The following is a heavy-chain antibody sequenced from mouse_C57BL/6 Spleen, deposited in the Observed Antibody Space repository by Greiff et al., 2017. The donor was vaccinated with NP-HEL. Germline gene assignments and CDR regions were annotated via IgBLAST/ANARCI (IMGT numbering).Heavy chain of an antibody. D-gene: IGHD2-2*01. V-gene: IGHV1-64*01. J-gene: IGHJ1*03. CDR3: ARVGYDWYFDV. CDR1: GYTFTSYW. CDR2: IHPNSGST. Sequence: QVQLQQPGAELVKPGASVKLSCKASGYTFTSYWMHWVKQRPGQGLEWIGMIHPNSGSTNYNEKFKSKATLTVDKSSSTAYMQLSSLTAEDAAVYYCARVGYDWYFDVWGTGTTVTVSS.